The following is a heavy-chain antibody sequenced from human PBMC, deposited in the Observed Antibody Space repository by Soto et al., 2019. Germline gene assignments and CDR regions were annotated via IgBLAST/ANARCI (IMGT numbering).Heavy chain of an antibody. D-gene: IGHD2-15*01. CDR1: GFTLGTYV. V-gene: IGHV3-23*01. Sequence: EVQLLESGGGLVQPGGSLRLSCAASGFTLGTYVMTWVRQAPGKGLEWVSAISGSGGSTNYADPVKGRFTISRDNTKNTLYLQMNSLRVEDTAVYYCAKDRKGSYCSGGTCYSFDYWGQGTLVTVPS. J-gene: IGHJ4*02. CDR3: AKDRKGSYCSGGTCYSFDY. CDR2: ISGSGGST.